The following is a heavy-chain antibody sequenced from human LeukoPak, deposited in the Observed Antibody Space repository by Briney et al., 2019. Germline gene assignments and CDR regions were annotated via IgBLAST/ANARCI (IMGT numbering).Heavy chain of an antibody. CDR3: ARQATTVSSSSAFDI. CDR2: ISGSGGST. J-gene: IGHJ3*02. CDR1: GFTFSSYA. D-gene: IGHD4-17*01. Sequence: GGSLRLSCAASGFTFSSYAMRWVRQAPGKGLEWVSAISGSGGSTDYADSVKGRFTISRDNSKNTLYLQMNSLRAEDTAVYYCARQATTVSSSSAFDIWGQGTMVTVSS. V-gene: IGHV3-23*01.